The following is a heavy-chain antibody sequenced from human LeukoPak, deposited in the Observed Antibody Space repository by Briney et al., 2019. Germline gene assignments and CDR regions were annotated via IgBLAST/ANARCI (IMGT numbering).Heavy chain of an antibody. D-gene: IGHD2-8*01. CDR1: GYTFTSYG. J-gene: IGHJ5*02. CDR2: ISAYNGNT. Sequence: ASVKVSCKAPGYTFTSYGISWVRQAPGQGLEWMGWISAYNGNTNYAQKLQGRVTMTTDTSTSTAYMELRSLRSDDTAVYYCARPGYCTNGVCRNSNWFDPWGQGTLVTVSS. V-gene: IGHV1-18*01. CDR3: ARPGYCTNGVCRNSNWFDP.